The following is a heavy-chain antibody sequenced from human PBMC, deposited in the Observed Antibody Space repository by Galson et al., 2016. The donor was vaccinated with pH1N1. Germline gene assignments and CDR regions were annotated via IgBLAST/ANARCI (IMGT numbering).Heavy chain of an antibody. CDR3: AVGDQYSSGWVTDN. CDR1: GGTFSFYA. V-gene: IGHV1-69*13. D-gene: IGHD6-19*01. Sequence: SVKVSCKASGGTFSFYAISWVRQAPGQGLEWMGRIIPIFGTTNYAQKFQGRVTIIADESTRTAYMELSSLTSEDTAWYYCAVGDQYSSGWVTDNWGQGTLVTVSS. J-gene: IGHJ4*02. CDR2: IIPIFGTT.